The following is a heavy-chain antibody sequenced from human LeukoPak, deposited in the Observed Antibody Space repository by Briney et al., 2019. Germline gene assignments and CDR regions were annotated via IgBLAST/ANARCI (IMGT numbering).Heavy chain of an antibody. J-gene: IGHJ5*02. CDR1: GYSISSGYY. CDR2: IYHSGST. D-gene: IGHD2-2*01. CDR3: ARAAANIVVVPAAIYWIDP. Sequence: SETLSLTCTVSGYSISSGYYWGWIRQPPGKGLEWIGSIYHSGSTYYNPSLKSRVTISVDRSKNQFSLKLSSVTAADTAVYYCARAAANIVVVPAAIYWIDPWGQGTLVTVSS. V-gene: IGHV4-38-2*02.